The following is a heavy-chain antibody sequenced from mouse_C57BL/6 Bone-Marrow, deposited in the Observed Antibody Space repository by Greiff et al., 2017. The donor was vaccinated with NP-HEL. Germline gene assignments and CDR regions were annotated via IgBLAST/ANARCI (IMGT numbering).Heavy chain of an antibody. D-gene: IGHD2-4*01. J-gene: IGHJ2*01. CDR3: ARGDYDGAFDY. V-gene: IGHV1-78*01. CDR2: IYPRDGST. Sequence: QVQLQQSDAELVKPGASVKISCKVSGYTFTDYTIHWMKQRPEQGLEWIGYIYPRDGSTKYNEKFKGKATLTADKSSSTAYMQLNSLTSADSAVYVCARGDYDGAFDYWGQGTTLTVSS. CDR1: GYTFTDYT.